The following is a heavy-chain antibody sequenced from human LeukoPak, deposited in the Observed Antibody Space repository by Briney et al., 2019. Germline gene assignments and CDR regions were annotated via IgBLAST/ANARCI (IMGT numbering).Heavy chain of an antibody. Sequence: ASVKVSCKAPGYTFTSYAMNWVRQAPGQGLEWMGWINTNTGNPTYAQGFTGRFVFSLDTSVSTAYLQISSLKAEDTAVYYCARLPGYCSSNSCYKMTIPFDYWGQGTLVTVSS. V-gene: IGHV7-4-1*02. D-gene: IGHD2-2*02. J-gene: IGHJ4*02. CDR1: GYTFTSYA. CDR3: ARLPGYCSSNSCYKMTIPFDY. CDR2: INTNTGNP.